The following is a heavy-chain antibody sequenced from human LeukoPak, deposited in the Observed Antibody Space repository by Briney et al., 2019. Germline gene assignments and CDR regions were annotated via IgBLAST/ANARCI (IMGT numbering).Heavy chain of an antibody. D-gene: IGHD6-13*01. CDR2: INPNSGGT. J-gene: IGHJ5*02. V-gene: IGHV1-2*02. CDR1: GYTFSGYY. Sequence: ASVKVSCKASGYTFSGYYMNWVRQAPGQGLEWMGWINPNSGGTNYAQKFQGRVTMTRDTSIRTAYMELSSLRSEDTAVYYCARIISSSSFNWFDPWGQGTLVTVSS. CDR3: ARIISSSSFNWFDP.